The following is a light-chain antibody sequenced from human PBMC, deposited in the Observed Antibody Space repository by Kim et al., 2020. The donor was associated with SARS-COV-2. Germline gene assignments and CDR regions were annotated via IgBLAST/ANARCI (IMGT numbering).Light chain of an antibody. V-gene: IGLV2-11*01. CDR2: DVN. CDR1: SSDVGGHNY. J-gene: IGLJ3*02. Sequence: GQSVNISCTGTSSDVGGHNYVSWYQQHPGKAPKFLIYDVNKRPSGVHGRFSGSKSGNTASLTISGLQAEDEADYYCCSFAGGYSWVFGGGTQLTVL. CDR3: CSFAGGYSWV.